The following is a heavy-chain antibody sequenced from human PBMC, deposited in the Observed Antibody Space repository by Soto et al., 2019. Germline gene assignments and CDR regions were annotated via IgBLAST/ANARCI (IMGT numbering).Heavy chain of an antibody. CDR3: VRGASGYGNFDY. Sequence: GGSLRLSCGASGFTLSDHWMHWVRQRPGKGLVWVSRIYTTTNYADSVKGRFIISRDNAKNTLYLQMNGLRDEDTAVYYCVRGASGYGNFDYWGRGILVTVS. J-gene: IGHJ4*02. D-gene: IGHD5-12*01. V-gene: IGHV3-74*01. CDR1: GFTLSDHW. CDR2: IYTTT.